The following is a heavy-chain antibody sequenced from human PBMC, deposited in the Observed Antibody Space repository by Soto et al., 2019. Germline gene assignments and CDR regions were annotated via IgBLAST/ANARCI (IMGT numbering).Heavy chain of an antibody. Sequence: VPLVESGGGLVQPGGSLRLSCADSGFTFSSSSMNWVRQAPGKGLEWVANVKHDGSEEYYVQSVKGRFTISRDNAKKSLFLQMDSLRVEDTALYYCVRETTISGGTFFDSWGQGVLVTVSS. CDR1: GFTFSSSS. J-gene: IGHJ4*02. D-gene: IGHD5-12*01. CDR3: VRETTISGGTFFDS. CDR2: VKHDGSEE. V-gene: IGHV3-7*04.